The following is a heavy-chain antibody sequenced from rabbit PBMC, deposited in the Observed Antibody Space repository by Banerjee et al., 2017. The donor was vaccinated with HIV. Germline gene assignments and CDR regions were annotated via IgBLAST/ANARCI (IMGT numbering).Heavy chain of an antibody. CDR2: INTSSGNT. V-gene: IGHV1S45*01. D-gene: IGHD2-1*01. Sequence: QEQLEESGGDLVKPEGSLTLTCTASGFSFSNKCVMCWVRQAPGKGLEWIACINTSSGNTVYASWAKGRFTISSHNAQNTLYLQLNSLTAADTATYFCVRETYTMTMVTRNLWGPGTLVTVS. CDR1: GFSFSNKCV. CDR3: VRETYTMTMVTRNL. J-gene: IGHJ4*01.